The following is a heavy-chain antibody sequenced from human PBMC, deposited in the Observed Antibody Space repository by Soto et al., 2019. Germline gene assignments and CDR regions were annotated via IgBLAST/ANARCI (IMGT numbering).Heavy chain of an antibody. CDR3: AKVGGWFGELVDDEIDY. CDR2: ISGSGGST. CDR1: GFTFSSYA. D-gene: IGHD3-10*01. V-gene: IGHV3-23*01. Sequence: GGSLRLSCAASGFTFSSYAMSWVRQAPGKGLEWVSAISGSGGSTYYADSVKGRFTISRDNSKNTLYLQMNSLRAEDTAVYYCAKVGGWFGELVDDEIDYWGQGTLVTVSS. J-gene: IGHJ4*02.